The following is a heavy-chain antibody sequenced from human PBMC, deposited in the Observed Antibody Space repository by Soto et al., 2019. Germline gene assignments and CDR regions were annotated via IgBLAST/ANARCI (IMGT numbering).Heavy chain of an antibody. V-gene: IGHV3-33*01. CDR1: GFTFSSYG. J-gene: IGHJ6*03. CDR2: IWYDGSNK. Sequence: GGSLRLSCAASGFTFSSYGMHWVRQAPGKGLEWVAVIWYDGSNKYYADSVKGRFTISRDNSKNTLYLQMNSLRAEDTAVYYCARGDCSSTSCYEYYYYYYMDVWGKGTTVTVSS. D-gene: IGHD2-2*01. CDR3: ARGDCSSTSCYEYYYYYYMDV.